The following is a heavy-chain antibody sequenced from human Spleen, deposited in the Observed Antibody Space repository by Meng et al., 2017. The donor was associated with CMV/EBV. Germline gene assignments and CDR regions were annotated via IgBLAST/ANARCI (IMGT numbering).Heavy chain of an antibody. V-gene: IGHV3-23*01. CDR3: ARSRYCSGGGCYSDY. CDR2: ISGSGGST. D-gene: IGHD2-15*01. Sequence: GESLKISCAASGFTFSSYAMSWVRQAPGKGLEWVSAISGSGGSTYYADSVKGRFTISRDNSKNTLYLQMSSLRAEDTALYYCARSRYCSGGGCYSDYWGQGTLVTVSS. J-gene: IGHJ4*02. CDR1: GFTFSSYA.